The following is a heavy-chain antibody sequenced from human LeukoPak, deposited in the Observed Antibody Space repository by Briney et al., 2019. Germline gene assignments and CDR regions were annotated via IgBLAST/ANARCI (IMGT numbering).Heavy chain of an antibody. D-gene: IGHD1-26*01. J-gene: IGHJ3*01. CDR1: GYTLTELS. Sequence: ASVKVSCKVSGYTLTELSMHWVRQAPGKGLEWMGGFDPEDGETIYAQKFQGRVTMTEDTSTDTAYMELSSLRSDDTAVYYCARGGRWELPRPYAFDVWGQGTVVTVSS. CDR2: FDPEDGET. CDR3: ARGGRWELPRPYAFDV. V-gene: IGHV1-24*01.